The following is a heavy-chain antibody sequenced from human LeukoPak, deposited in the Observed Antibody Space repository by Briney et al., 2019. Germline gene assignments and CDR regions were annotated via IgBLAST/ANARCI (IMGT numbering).Heavy chain of an antibody. J-gene: IGHJ4*02. CDR3: AREVGGYDSSGYFDY. CDR2: ISAYNGDI. D-gene: IGHD3-22*01. CDR1: GYTFTSSG. V-gene: IGHV1-18*01. Sequence: GASVKVSCKASGYTFTSSGVSWVRQAPGQGLEWMGWISAYNGDINYAQKFQGRVTMTTDTSTSTAYMELRSLRSDDTAIYYCAREVGGYDSSGYFDYWGQGTLVTVSS.